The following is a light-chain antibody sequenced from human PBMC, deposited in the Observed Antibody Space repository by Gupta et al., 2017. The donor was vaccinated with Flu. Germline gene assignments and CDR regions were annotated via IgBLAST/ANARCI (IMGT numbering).Light chain of an antibody. Sequence: PSSLSASVGDRVIITCRASQTIGTHFNWYQVKLGEAPKLLIYDGKRLKIGVPSRFSGGGSGTDFTLTINGLQPEDFATYFCQQTHTIPRTFGQGTKVDIK. V-gene: IGKV1-39*01. CDR1: QTIGTH. CDR2: DGK. CDR3: QQTHTIPRT. J-gene: IGKJ1*01.